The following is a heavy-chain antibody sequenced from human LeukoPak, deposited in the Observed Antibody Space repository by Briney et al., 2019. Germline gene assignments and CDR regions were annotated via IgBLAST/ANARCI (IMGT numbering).Heavy chain of an antibody. CDR1: GYTFHNYG. J-gene: IGHJ4*02. Sequence: VALVKVSCKASGYTFHNYGISWVRQAPGQGLEWVGWISPYSGNTDYTERLQGRVTMTTDTSTTTAFMELRSLRSDDTAVYYCARTSGVSAAGSPYYFDYWGQGTLVTVSS. CDR3: ARTSGVSAAGSPYYFDY. D-gene: IGHD6-13*01. CDR2: ISPYSGNT. V-gene: IGHV1-18*01.